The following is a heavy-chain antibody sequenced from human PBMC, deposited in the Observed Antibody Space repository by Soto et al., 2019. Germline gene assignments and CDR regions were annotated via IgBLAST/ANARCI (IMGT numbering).Heavy chain of an antibody. CDR3: ARQDSGSYPPYYYYGMDV. D-gene: IGHD1-26*01. CDR1: GYSFTSYW. J-gene: IGHJ6*02. V-gene: IGHV5-51*01. CDR2: IYPGDSDT. Sequence: GESLKISCKGSGYSFTSYWIGWVRQMPGKSLEWMGIIYPGDSDTRYSPSFQGQVTISADKSISTAYLQWSSLKASDTAMYYCARQDSGSYPPYYYYGMDVWGQGTTVTVSS.